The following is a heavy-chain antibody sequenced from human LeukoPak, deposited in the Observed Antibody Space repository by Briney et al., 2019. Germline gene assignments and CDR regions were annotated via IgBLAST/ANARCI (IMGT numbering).Heavy chain of an antibody. D-gene: IGHD2-15*01. CDR3: AKGGGTSGCSGGSCSLYFQH. J-gene: IGHJ1*01. V-gene: IGHV3-23*01. CDR1: GFTFSSYA. Sequence: SGGSLRLSCAASGFTFSSYAMSWVRQAPGKGLEWVSAISGSGGSTYYADSVQGRFTISRDNSKNTLYLQMNRLRAEDTAVYYCAKGGGTSGCSGGSCSLYFQHWGQGTLVTVSS. CDR2: ISGSGGST.